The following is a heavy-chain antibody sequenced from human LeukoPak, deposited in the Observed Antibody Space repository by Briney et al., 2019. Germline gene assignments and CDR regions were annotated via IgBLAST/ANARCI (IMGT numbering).Heavy chain of an antibody. V-gene: IGHV4-59*01. Sequence: PSETLSLTCTVSGGSISSYYWSWIRQPPGKGLEWIGYIYYSGSTNYNPSLKSRVTISVDTSKNQFSLKLSSVTAADTAVYYCARVLFDSSGYEDAFDIWGQGTMVTVSS. CDR2: IYYSGST. J-gene: IGHJ3*02. D-gene: IGHD3-22*01. CDR3: ARVLFDSSGYEDAFDI. CDR1: GGSISSYY.